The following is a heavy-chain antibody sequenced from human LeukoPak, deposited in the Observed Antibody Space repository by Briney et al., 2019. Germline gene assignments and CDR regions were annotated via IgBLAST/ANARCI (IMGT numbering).Heavy chain of an antibody. J-gene: IGHJ4*02. CDR3: ARDRGTTSSAGYYFDY. V-gene: IGHV3-33*01. D-gene: IGHD6-6*01. CDR2: IWYDGSEK. CDR1: GFTFSQFG. Sequence: SGGSLRLSCAASGFTFSQFGMHWVRQAPGKGLEWVAIIWYDGSEKFYGDSVKGRFTISRDNSKNTLYLQMNSLRAEDTAVYYYARDRGTTSSAGYYFDYWGQGTLVTVSS.